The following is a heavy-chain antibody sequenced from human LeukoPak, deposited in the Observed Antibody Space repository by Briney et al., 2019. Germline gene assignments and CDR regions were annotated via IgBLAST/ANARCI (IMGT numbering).Heavy chain of an antibody. CDR2: ISWNSGSI. Sequence: GGSLRLSCAASGFTFDDYAMHWVRQAPGKGLEWVSGISWNSGSIGYADSVKGRFTISRDNAKNSLNLQMNSLRAEDTALYYCAKDAVTTGEFDYWGQGTLVTVSS. CDR3: AKDAVTTGEFDY. J-gene: IGHJ4*02. V-gene: IGHV3-9*01. CDR1: GFTFDDYA. D-gene: IGHD4-17*01.